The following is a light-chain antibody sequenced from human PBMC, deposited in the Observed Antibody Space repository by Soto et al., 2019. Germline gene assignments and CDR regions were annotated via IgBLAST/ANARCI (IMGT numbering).Light chain of an antibody. J-gene: IGKJ2*01. CDR3: QQYGHSVPFT. Sequence: EIVLTQSPGTLSLSPGERATLSCRASRSVASSYLAWYQQRPGQAPRLLIYGTSSRATGIPDRFSGSGSGTDFTLTISRLEPEDFAVYYCQQYGHSVPFTFGQGTKLKIK. CDR2: GTS. CDR1: RSVASSY. V-gene: IGKV3-20*01.